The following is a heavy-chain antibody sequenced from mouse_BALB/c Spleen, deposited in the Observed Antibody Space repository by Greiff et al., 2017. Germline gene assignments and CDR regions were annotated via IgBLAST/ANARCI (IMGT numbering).Heavy chain of an antibody. D-gene: IGHD1-1*01. Sequence: DVQLQESGTVLARPGASVKMSCKASGYTFTSYWMHWVKQRPGQGLEWIGAIYPGNSDTSYNQKFKGKAKLTAVTSTSTAYMELSSLTNEDSAVYYCTKDYYGSRGGFAYWAQGTLVTVSA. J-gene: IGHJ3*01. CDR2: IYPGNSDT. CDR1: GYTFTSYW. V-gene: IGHV1-5*01. CDR3: TKDYYGSRGGFAY.